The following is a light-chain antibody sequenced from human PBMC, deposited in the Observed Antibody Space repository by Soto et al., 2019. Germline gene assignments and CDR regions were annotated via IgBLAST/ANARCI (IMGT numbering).Light chain of an antibody. J-gene: IGKJ4*01. CDR1: QSISFSY. Sequence: EIVLTQSPGTLSLSPGDRATLSCRASQSISFSYLAWYQQKPGQAPRLLIYGASSRATGIPDRFSGSESGTDFTLTISRLEPEDFAFYYCQQYGSSPLTFGGGTKVEI. CDR2: GAS. V-gene: IGKV3-20*01. CDR3: QQYGSSPLT.